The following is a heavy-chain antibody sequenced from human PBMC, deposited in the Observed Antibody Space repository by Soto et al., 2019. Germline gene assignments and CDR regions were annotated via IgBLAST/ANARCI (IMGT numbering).Heavy chain of an antibody. CDR3: ARDLERWLQLGFDY. CDR1: GFTFSSYA. Sequence: QVQLVESGGGVVQPGRSLRLSCAASGFTFSSYAMHWVRQAPGKGLEWVAVISYDGSNKYYADSVKGRFTISRDNSKNPLYLQMNSLSADDTAVYYCARDLERWLQLGFDYWGQGTLVTVSS. D-gene: IGHD5-12*01. J-gene: IGHJ4*02. CDR2: ISYDGSNK. V-gene: IGHV3-30-3*01.